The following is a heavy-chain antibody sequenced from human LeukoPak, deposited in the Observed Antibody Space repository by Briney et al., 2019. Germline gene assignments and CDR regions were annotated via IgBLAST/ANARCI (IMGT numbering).Heavy chain of an antibody. Sequence: SEALSLTCTVSGGSISYYYWSWIRQPPGKGLEWIGYIYYSGSTNYNPSLKSRVTISVDTSKNQFSLNLTSVTTTDTAVYYCARVSCSSTSCPRRDALDVWGQGTMVTVSS. CDR3: ARVSCSSTSCPRRDALDV. V-gene: IGHV4-59*01. CDR1: GGSISYYY. D-gene: IGHD2-2*01. J-gene: IGHJ3*01. CDR2: IYYSGST.